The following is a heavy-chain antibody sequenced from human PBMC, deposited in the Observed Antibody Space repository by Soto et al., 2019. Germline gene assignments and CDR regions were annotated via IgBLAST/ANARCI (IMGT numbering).Heavy chain of an antibody. CDR3: AYYYGHSGGRWFDP. J-gene: IGHJ5*02. V-gene: IGHV2-5*02. Sequence: SGATLLNPTQTLTLPFNFSGFSLDTNGVAVGWIRQPPGKALDWLALIYWDDDKRYSPSLSSRLTVTRDTSRNQVVLTLSNMDPVDTGTYYCAYYYGHSGGRWFDPWGQGTLVTVSS. D-gene: IGHD4-17*01. CDR1: GFSLDTNGVA. CDR2: IYWDDDK.